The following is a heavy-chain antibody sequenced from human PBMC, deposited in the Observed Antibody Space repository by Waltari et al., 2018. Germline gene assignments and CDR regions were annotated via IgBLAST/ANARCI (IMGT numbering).Heavy chain of an antibody. Sequence: EVQLVESGGGVVQTGGSLRLSCEASGFTFSNYEMNWVRQAPGKGLEWIASISSRLNTIYYADSVKGRFTISRDNAKNSLHLQMNSLRAEDTAVYYCATRYGSSSMDYWGQGTLVTVSS. D-gene: IGHD6-6*01. J-gene: IGHJ4*02. CDR2: ISSRLNTI. CDR3: ATRYGSSSMDY. CDR1: GFTFSNYE. V-gene: IGHV3-48*03.